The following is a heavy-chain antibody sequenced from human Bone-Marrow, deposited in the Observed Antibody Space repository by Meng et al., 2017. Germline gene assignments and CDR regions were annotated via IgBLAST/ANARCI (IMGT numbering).Heavy chain of an antibody. V-gene: IGHV3-23*04. J-gene: IGHJ4*02. CDR3: TTDRGSGDY. D-gene: IGHD2-15*01. CDR1: GFTFSGYA. CDR2: ISGSGGRT. Sequence: VQLVESGGDLVETVGSLRLSCAASGFTFSGYAMSWVRQAPGKGLEWVSAISGSGGRTYYADSVKGRFTISRDNSKNTLYLQMNSLKTEDTAVYYCTTDRGSGDYWGQGTLVTVSS.